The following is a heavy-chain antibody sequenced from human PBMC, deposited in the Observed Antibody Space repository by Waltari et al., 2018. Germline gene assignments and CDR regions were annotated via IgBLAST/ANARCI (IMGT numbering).Heavy chain of an antibody. CDR3: ARDGLWAFDI. Sequence: EVQLVESGGGLVKPGGSLRLSCDASGFTFSSYSMNWVRQAPGKGLEWVSSISSSSSYIYYADSVKGRFTISRDNAKNSQYLQMNSLRAEDTAVYYCARDGLWAFDIWGQGTMVTVSS. CDR1: GFTFSSYS. CDR2: ISSSSSYI. V-gene: IGHV3-21*01. J-gene: IGHJ3*02.